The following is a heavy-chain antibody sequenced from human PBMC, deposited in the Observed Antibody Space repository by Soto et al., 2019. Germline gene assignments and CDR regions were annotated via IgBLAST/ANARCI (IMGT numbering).Heavy chain of an antibody. Sequence: QVQLVQSGAEVKKPGASVKVSCKASSYTFTGYAVSWVRQAPGQGLEWMGSITVYNGIKNYAQKFQGRVTMTTDTSTSTAFLDLRSLTSDDTAVYYCVRGVGAFDYWGQGTLVTVSS. J-gene: IGHJ4*02. CDR3: VRGVGAFDY. CDR1: SYTFTGYA. D-gene: IGHD1-26*01. CDR2: ITVYNGIK. V-gene: IGHV1-18*04.